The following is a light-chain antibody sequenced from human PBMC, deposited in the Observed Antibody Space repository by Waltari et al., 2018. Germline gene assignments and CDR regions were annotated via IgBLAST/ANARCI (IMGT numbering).Light chain of an antibody. Sequence: QSALTQPPSVSKSLGQSVTISCTGTSSDIGGYNGVSWYQQHSGTAPRLLLYAVSKRTEGVSERLPGYKSGNTASRTISGLQAEDEADYYGGSYRSGSTYIFGAGTRLTVL. CDR2: AVS. CDR3: GSYRSGSTYI. V-gene: IGLV2-18*02. J-gene: IGLJ1*01. CDR1: SSDIGGYNG.